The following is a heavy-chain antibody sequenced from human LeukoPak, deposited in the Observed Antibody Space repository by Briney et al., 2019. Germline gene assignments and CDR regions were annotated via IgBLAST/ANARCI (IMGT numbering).Heavy chain of an antibody. CDR1: GGTISTSSYY. D-gene: IGHD3-3*01. J-gene: IGHJ4*02. CDR3: ARRYDFWSGFPNYYFDS. Sequence: PSETLSLTCNVSGGTISTSSYYWGWIRQPPGKGLEWIGNIYYTGGAYYNPSLKSRVTISIDTSKNHFSLKLTSVTAADAAVYYCARRYDFWSGFPNYYFDSWGQGTLVTVSS. V-gene: IGHV4-39*02. CDR2: IYYTGGA.